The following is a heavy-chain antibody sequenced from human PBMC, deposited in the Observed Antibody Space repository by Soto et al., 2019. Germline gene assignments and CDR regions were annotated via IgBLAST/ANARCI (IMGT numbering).Heavy chain of an antibody. CDR1: GYSFTTNA. V-gene: IGHV1-3*01. CDR2: ISGGSGTT. J-gene: IGHJ3*02. Sequence: QVQLVQSGAEAQKPGASVKLSCRTSGYSFTTNALHWVRQAPGQRPQWMGWISGGSGTTKYSRDFQDRLPITRDSSANTAYMALTNLRSDDTAVYYCAYDSGGFSAFDIWGQGAVVTVSS. D-gene: IGHD3-22*01. CDR3: AYDSGGFSAFDI.